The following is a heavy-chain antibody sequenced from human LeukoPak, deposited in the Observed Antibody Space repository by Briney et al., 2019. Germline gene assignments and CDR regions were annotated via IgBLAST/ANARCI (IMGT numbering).Heavy chain of an antibody. CDR2: IIPILGIA. CDR1: GRTFRSYA. D-gene: IGHD6-19*01. J-gene: IGHJ4*02. CDR3: ARDLVHNSSGWYYFDY. Sequence: GASVKVSCKASGRTFRSYAISWVRHAPGQGLEWMGRIIPILGIANYAQKFQGRVTITADKSTSTAYMELSSLRSEDTAVYYCARDLVHNSSGWYYFDYWGQGTLVTVSS. V-gene: IGHV1-69*04.